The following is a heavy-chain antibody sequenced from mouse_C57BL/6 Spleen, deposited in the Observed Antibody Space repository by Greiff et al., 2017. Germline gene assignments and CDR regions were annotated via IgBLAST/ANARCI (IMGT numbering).Heavy chain of an antibody. D-gene: IGHD1-1*01. CDR1: GYTFTSYW. Sequence: VQLQQPGAELVKPGASVKLSCKASGYTFTSYWMQWVKQRPGQGLEWIGEIDPSDSYTNYNQKFKGKATLTVDTSSSTAYMHLSSLTSEDSAVYYCARSSITTVVAGRAMDYWGQGTSVTVSS. V-gene: IGHV1-50*01. CDR2: IDPSDSYT. J-gene: IGHJ4*01. CDR3: ARSSITTVVAGRAMDY.